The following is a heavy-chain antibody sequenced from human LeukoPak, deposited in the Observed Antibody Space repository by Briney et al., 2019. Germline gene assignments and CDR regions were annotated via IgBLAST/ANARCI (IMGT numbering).Heavy chain of an antibody. CDR3: ARDHTAMTKGYYYMDV. V-gene: IGHV3-48*01. Sequence: GGSLRLSCAASKFTFSDYGMNWVRQAPGKGLEWVSYISSSSSTIYYGDSVKGRFTISRDNAENSLYLQMNSLRAEDTAVYYCARDHTAMTKGYYYMDVWGKGTTVTVSS. CDR2: ISSSSSTI. CDR1: KFTFSDYG. J-gene: IGHJ6*03. D-gene: IGHD5-18*01.